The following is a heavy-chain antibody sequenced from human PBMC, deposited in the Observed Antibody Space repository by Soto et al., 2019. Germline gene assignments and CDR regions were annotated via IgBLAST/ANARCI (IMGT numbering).Heavy chain of an antibody. CDR2: ISAHNGNT. CDR1: GYIFTSYG. J-gene: IGHJ4*02. D-gene: IGHD4-17*01. CDR3: ARGRYGDY. Sequence: QAHLVQSGPEVKKPEASVKVSCKGSGYIFTSYGIAWVRQAPGQGLEWMGWISAHNGNTEYAQKFQGRLTVTRDTSTSTAYLDLRSLRSDDTALYYCARGRYGDYWGQGALVTVSS. V-gene: IGHV1-18*01.